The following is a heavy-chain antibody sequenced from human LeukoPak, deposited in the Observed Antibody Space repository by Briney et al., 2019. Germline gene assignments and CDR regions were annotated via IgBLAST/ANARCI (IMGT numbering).Heavy chain of an antibody. J-gene: IGHJ4*02. V-gene: IGHV3-72*01. CDR2: TRNKVKSYTT. D-gene: IGHD1-26*01. CDR3: ARGPPGISHPLDH. CDR1: GFTFSDHY. Sequence: GGSLRLSCAASGFTFSDHYMDWVRQAPGKGLEWVARTRNKVKSYTTQHAASVKGRFTISRDDSKKSVYLQMNSLKTEDTAVYYCARGPPGISHPLDHWGQGTLVTVSS.